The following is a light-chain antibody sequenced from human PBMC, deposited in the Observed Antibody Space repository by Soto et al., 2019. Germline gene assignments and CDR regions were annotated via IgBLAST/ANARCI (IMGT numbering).Light chain of an antibody. V-gene: IGLV2-23*01. CDR3: CSYAGSTPWV. Sequence: QSALTQPASVSGSPGQSITISCTGTSSDIGSDKLVSWYQQHPGRAPKIIIYEAFKRPSGVSNRFSGSRSGNTASRTISGLRGEDEADYYCCSYAGSTPWVFGGGTKVTVL. CDR2: EAF. CDR1: SSDIGSDKL. J-gene: IGLJ3*02.